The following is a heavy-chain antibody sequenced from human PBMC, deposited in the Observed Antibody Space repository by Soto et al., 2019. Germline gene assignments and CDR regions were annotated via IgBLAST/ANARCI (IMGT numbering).Heavy chain of an antibody. CDR1: GFTLNSFA. CDR2: IRGSGDRT. J-gene: IGHJ5*01. CDR3: ARGLTVTGWGWLDP. V-gene: IGHV3-23*01. Sequence: EVKLLESGGGLVPPWGSLRLTCAASGFTLNSFALSWVRQAPGKGLEWISSIRGSGDRTYYADSVKGRFTVSRDNSKGTLSLQMDILGADDTAVYDCARGLTVTGWGWLDPWGQGTLVTVSS. D-gene: IGHD6-19*01.